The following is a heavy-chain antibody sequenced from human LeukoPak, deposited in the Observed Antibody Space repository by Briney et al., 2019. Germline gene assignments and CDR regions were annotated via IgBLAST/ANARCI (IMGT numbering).Heavy chain of an antibody. CDR3: VRLRRNSDTSGFYYYYDF. Sequence: GGSLRLSCLASGYTFSSYSINWVRQAPGKGLEWVSSIRVRSNYIYYADSVRGRFRISRDDARDSLFLEMNSLRAEDTAVYYCVRLRRNSDTSGFYYYYDFWGQGTLVTVSS. J-gene: IGHJ4*02. CDR1: GYTFSSYS. CDR2: IRVRSNYI. V-gene: IGHV3-21*01. D-gene: IGHD3-22*01.